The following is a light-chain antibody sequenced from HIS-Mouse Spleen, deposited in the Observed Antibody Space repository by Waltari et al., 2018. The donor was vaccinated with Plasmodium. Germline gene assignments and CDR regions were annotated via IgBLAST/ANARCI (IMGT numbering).Light chain of an antibody. J-gene: IGKJ3*01. V-gene: IGKV1-8*01. CDR2: AAS. Sequence: AIRMTQSPSSFSASTGDRVTITCRAGQGISSYLAWYQQKPGKSPKILIDAASTLQSGVPSRFSGSGSGTEFTLTISCLQSEDFATYYCQQYYSYPFTFGPGTKVDIK. CDR3: QQYYSYPFT. CDR1: QGISSY.